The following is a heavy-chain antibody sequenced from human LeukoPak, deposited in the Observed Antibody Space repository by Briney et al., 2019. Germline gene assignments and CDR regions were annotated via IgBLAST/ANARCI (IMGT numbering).Heavy chain of an antibody. J-gene: IGHJ4*02. CDR3: ARDQNGAGFDS. V-gene: IGHV3-48*04. CDR1: GFTFNAYS. Sequence: GGSLRLPCAASGFTFNAYSMNWVRQAPGKGLEWISHINSGTNNIYYADSVKGRFTISRDNAKNSLFLQMNSLRADDTAVYYCARDQNGAGFDSWGQGTLVTVSS. CDR2: INSGTNNI. D-gene: IGHD4-17*01.